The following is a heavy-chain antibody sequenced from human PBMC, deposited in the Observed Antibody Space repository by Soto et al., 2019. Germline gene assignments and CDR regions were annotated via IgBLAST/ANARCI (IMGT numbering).Heavy chain of an antibody. CDR2: INYSGTT. D-gene: IGHD5-18*01. CDR1: GGSISSSPYY. J-gene: IGHJ5*02. CDR3: ARTSGYKKTGFDP. Sequence: QLQLQESGPGLVKPSETLSLTCTVSGGSISSSPYYWGWIRQPPGKGLEWIGTINYSGTTYCNPSLKSRVTISVDTSKNQFSLKLSSVTAADTALYYCARTSGYKKTGFDPWGQGTLVTVSS. V-gene: IGHV4-39*01.